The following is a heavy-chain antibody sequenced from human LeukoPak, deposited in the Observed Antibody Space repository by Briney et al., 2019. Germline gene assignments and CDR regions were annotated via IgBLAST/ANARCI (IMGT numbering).Heavy chain of an antibody. Sequence: ASVKVSCKASGGTFSSYAISWVRQAPGQGLEWMGWMNPNSGNTGYAQKFQGRVTMTRNTSISTAYMELSSLRSEDTAVYYCARVGGYSGYDYLPDDYWGQGTLVTVSS. J-gene: IGHJ4*02. CDR1: GGTFSSYA. CDR2: MNPNSGNT. CDR3: ARVGGYSGYDYLPDDY. V-gene: IGHV1-8*02. D-gene: IGHD5-12*01.